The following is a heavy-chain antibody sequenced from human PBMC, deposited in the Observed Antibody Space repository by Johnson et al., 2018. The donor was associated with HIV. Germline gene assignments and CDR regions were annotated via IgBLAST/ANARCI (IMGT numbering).Heavy chain of an antibody. D-gene: IGHD3-3*01. J-gene: IGHJ3*02. CDR1: GFTFSNAW. V-gene: IGHV3-15*01. CDR3: ARDGCAEWLPLRFAFDI. CDR2: IKSNTDGGTT. Sequence: VQLVESGGGLVKPGRSLRLSCAASGFTFSNAWMSWVRQAPGKGLEWVGRIKSNTDGGTTDYAAPVKGRFTISRDDSKNTLYLQMNILRAEDTAVYYCARDGCAEWLPLRFAFDIWGQWTMVTVSS.